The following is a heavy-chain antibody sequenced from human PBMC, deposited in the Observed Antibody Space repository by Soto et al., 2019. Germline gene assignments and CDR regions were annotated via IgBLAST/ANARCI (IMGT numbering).Heavy chain of an antibody. CDR1: GGSLGRREW. CDR2: IYLRGDP. CDR3: VKNGEYSLQY. V-gene: IGHV4-4*02. J-gene: IGHJ1*01. Sequence: SETLSLTCAVSGGSLGRREWWSWVRQSPGKGLGWIGEIYLRGDPTYDPSLKTRVTISADMSKNLLSLELRSVTAADTAVYYCVKNGEYSLQYWGQGTLVTVSS. D-gene: IGHD4-17*01.